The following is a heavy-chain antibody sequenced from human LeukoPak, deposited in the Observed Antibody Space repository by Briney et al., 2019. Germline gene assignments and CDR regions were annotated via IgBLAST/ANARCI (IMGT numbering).Heavy chain of an antibody. Sequence: GGSLRLSCAASGFTFDDYAMHWVRQAPGKGLEWVSGISWNSGSIGCADSVKGRFTISRDNAKNSLYLQMNSLRAEDTALYYCAKDIGRPGYYYYYGMDVWGQGTTVTVSS. CDR3: AKDIGRPGYYYYYGMDV. J-gene: IGHJ6*02. D-gene: IGHD6-6*01. CDR1: GFTFDDYA. V-gene: IGHV3-9*01. CDR2: ISWNSGSI.